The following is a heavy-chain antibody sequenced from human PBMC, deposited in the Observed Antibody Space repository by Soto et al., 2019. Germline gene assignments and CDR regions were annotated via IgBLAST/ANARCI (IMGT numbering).Heavy chain of an antibody. CDR1: GFSLSTSGVG. Sequence: QITLKESGPTLVKPTQTLTLTCTFSGFSLSTSGVGVGWIRQPPGKALEWLALIYWDDDKRYSPSLKSRLTITKDTSKNQVVLTMTNMDPVDTATYYCALVRYFYGDYVDGWFDPWGQGTLVTVSS. D-gene: IGHD4-17*01. J-gene: IGHJ5*02. CDR3: ALVRYFYGDYVDGWFDP. CDR2: IYWDDDK. V-gene: IGHV2-5*02.